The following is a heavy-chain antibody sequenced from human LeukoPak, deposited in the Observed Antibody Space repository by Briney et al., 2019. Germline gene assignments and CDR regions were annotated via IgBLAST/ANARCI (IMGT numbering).Heavy chain of an antibody. Sequence: GGSLRLSCAASGFTSSSYSMNWVRQAPGKGLEWVSSISSSSSYIYYADSVKGRFTISRDNAKNSLYLQMNSLRAEDTAVYYCARAVDTALHGWGQGTLVTVSS. CDR3: ARAVDTALHG. V-gene: IGHV3-21*01. D-gene: IGHD5-18*01. J-gene: IGHJ4*02. CDR2: ISSSSSYI. CDR1: GFTSSSYS.